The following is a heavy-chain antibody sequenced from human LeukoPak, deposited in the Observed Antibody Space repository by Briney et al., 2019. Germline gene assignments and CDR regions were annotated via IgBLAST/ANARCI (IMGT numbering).Heavy chain of an antibody. Sequence: GGSLRLSCAASGFTVSSNYMSWVRQAPGKGLEWVSVIYSGGSTYYADSVKGRFTISRDNSKNTLYLQMNSLRAEDTAVYYCARGASSGWEEYFQHWSQGTLVTVSS. J-gene: IGHJ1*01. V-gene: IGHV3-53*01. D-gene: IGHD6-19*01. CDR2: IYSGGST. CDR3: ARGASSGWEEYFQH. CDR1: GFTVSSNY.